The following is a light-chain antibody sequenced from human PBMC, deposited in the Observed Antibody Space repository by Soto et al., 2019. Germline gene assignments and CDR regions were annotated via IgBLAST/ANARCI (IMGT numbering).Light chain of an antibody. V-gene: IGKV3-11*01. Sequence: EIVLTQSPATLSVYPGEGATLSCWASQRFGNYIAWYQQKPVQIPRLLISDTYNRAAGIPATFSGSGSGAAFSLLISSLEPEHSAIYYCPQRANWPLLVFGGGTKVEIK. CDR3: PQRANWPLLV. J-gene: IGKJ4*01. CDR1: QRFGNY. CDR2: DTY.